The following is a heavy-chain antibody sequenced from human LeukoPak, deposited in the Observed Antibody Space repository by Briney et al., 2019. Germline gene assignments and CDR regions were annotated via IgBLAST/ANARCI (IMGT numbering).Heavy chain of an antibody. CDR3: ARAVGSGSYYNRAMKYFQH. Sequence: SETLSLTCTVSGYSISSGYYWSWIRQPAGKGLEWIGRFYTSGSTNYNPSLKSRVTISVDTSKNQFSLKLSSVTAADTAVYYCARAVGSGSYYNRAMKYFQHWGQGTLVTVSS. CDR1: GYSISSGYY. D-gene: IGHD3-10*01. V-gene: IGHV4-61*02. CDR2: FYTSGST. J-gene: IGHJ1*01.